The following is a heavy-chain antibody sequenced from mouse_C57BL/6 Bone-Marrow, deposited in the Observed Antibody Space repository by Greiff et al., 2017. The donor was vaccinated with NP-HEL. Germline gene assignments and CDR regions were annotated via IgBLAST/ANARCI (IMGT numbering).Heavy chain of an antibody. V-gene: IGHV1-7*01. Sequence: VKLQQSGAELAKPGASVKLSCKASGYTFTSYWMHWVKQRPGQGLEWIGYINPSSGYTKYNQKFKDKATLTADKSSSTAYMQLSSLTYEDSAVYYCARGAIYYGKSEPQWGAMDYWGQGTSVTVSS. CDR2: INPSSGYT. CDR1: GYTFTSYW. D-gene: IGHD2-1*01. CDR3: ARGAIYYGKSEPQWGAMDY. J-gene: IGHJ4*01.